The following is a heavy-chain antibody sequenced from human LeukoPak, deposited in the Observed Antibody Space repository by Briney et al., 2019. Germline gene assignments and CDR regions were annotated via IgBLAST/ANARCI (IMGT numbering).Heavy chain of an antibody. V-gene: IGHV4-34*01. CDR2: INHSGST. Sequence: SETLSLTCAVYGGSFSGYYWSWIRQPPGKGLEWIGEINHSGSTNYNPSLKSRVTISVDTSKNQFSLKLSSVTAADTAVYYCARRAPGGWFDWGQGTLVTVSS. CDR1: GGSFSGYY. CDR3: ARRAPGGWFD. D-gene: IGHD3-10*01. J-gene: IGHJ4*02.